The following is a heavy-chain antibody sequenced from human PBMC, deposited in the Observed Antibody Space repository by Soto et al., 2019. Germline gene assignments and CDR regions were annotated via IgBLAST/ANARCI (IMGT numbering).Heavy chain of an antibody. V-gene: IGHV2-5*02. D-gene: IGHD3-3*01. CDR3: AHRVLRTVFGLVTTTAIYFDF. CDR2: IYWDDDK. J-gene: IGHJ4*02. CDR1: GFSLTTRGVG. Sequence: QITLNESGPTQVKPRQTLTLTCTFSGFSLTTRGVGVGWIRQSPGKAPEWLALIYWDDDKRYSPSLKSRLTITKDTSKNQVVLTMAALDPADTATYYCAHRVLRTVFGLVTTTAIYFDFWGQGTPVAVSS.